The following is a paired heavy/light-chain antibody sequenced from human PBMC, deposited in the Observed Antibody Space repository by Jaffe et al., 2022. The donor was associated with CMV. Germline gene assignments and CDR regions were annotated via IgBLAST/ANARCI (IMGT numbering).Heavy chain of an antibody. CDR3: ARWGGDIVVVPADSGSIAARPGYYYYGMDV. Sequence: QVQLVQSGAEVKKPGSSVKVSCKASGGTFSSYAISWVRQAPGQGLEWMGGIIPIFGTANYAQKFQGRVTITADESTSTAYMELSSLRSEDTAVYYCARWGGDIVVVPADSGSIAARPGYYYYGMDVWGQGTTVTVSS. J-gene: IGHJ6*02. V-gene: IGHV1-69*01. CDR1: GGTFSSYA. CDR2: IIPIFGTA. D-gene: IGHD2-2*01.
Light chain of an antibody. CDR2: DVS. CDR3: SSYTSSSNVV. J-gene: IGLJ2*01. CDR1: SSDVGGYNY. V-gene: IGLV2-14*03. Sequence: QSALTQPASVSGSPGQSITISCTGTSSDVGGYNYVSWYQQHPGKAPKLMIYDVSNRPSGVSNRFSGSKSGNTASLTISGLQAEDEADYYCSSYTSSSNVVFGGGTKLTVL.